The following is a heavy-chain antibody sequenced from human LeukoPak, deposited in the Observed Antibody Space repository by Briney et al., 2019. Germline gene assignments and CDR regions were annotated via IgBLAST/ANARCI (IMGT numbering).Heavy chain of an antibody. CDR3: ARGPYSSGLYYFDY. CDR1: GGSFSGYY. Sequence: SETLSLTCAVYGGSFSGYYWSWIRQPPGKGLEWIGEINRSGSTNYNPSLKSRVTISVDTSKNQFSLKLSSVTAADTAVYYCARGPYSSGLYYFDYWGQGTLVTVSS. V-gene: IGHV4-34*01. J-gene: IGHJ4*02. D-gene: IGHD6-19*01. CDR2: INRSGST.